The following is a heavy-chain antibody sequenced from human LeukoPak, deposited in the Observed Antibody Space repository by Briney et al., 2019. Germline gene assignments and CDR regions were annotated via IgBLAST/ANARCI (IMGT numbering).Heavy chain of an antibody. CDR2: IKEDGTET. CDR3: ARDGY. Sequence: GGSLRLSCAASGFMFGSNWMSWVRLAPGKGLEWVANIKEDGTETYYVDSVKGRFTISRDNAKNSLYLQMNSLRAEDTAVYYCARDGYWGQGTLVTVSS. V-gene: IGHV3-7*01. J-gene: IGHJ4*02. CDR1: GFMFGSNW.